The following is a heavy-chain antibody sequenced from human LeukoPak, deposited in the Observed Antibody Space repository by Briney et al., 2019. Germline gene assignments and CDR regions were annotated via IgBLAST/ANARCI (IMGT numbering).Heavy chain of an antibody. V-gene: IGHV3-7*01. Sequence: GGSLRLSCAGSEFTFCAYWMTWVRQAPGKGLEWVAHINQDGSEKYYMDSVKGRFAISTDNAKKTLFLQMNSLTAEDTALYYCVRSLERFGTRDYWGQGTLVTVSS. CDR2: INQDGSEK. CDR1: EFTFCAYW. J-gene: IGHJ4*02. CDR3: VRSLERFGTRDY. D-gene: IGHD3-10*01.